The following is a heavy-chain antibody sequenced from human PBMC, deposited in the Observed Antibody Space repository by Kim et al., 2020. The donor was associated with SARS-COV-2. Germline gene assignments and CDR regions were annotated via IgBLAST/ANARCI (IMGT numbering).Heavy chain of an antibody. CDR1: GGTFSSYA. CDR2: IIPIFGTA. Sequence: SVKVSCKASGGTFSSYAISWVRQAPGQGLEWMGGIIPIFGTANYAQKFQGRVTITADKSTSTAYMELSSLRSEDTAVYYCARDSGGSWQVYYYYGMDVWGQGTTVTVSS. V-gene: IGHV1-69*06. D-gene: IGHD2-15*01. J-gene: IGHJ6*02. CDR3: ARDSGGSWQVYYYYGMDV.